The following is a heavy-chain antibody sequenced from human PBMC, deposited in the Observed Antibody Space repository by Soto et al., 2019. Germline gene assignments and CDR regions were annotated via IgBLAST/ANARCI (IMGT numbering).Heavy chain of an antibody. CDR3: AKDPPFDY. V-gene: IGHV3-30*18. CDR1: GFTFSSYG. Sequence: GGSLRLSCAASGFTFSSYGMHWVRQAPGKGLEWVAVISYDGSNKYYADSVKGRFTISRDNSKNTLYLQMNSLRAEDTAVYYCAKDPPFDYWGQGTLVTVSS. CDR2: ISYDGSNK. J-gene: IGHJ4*02.